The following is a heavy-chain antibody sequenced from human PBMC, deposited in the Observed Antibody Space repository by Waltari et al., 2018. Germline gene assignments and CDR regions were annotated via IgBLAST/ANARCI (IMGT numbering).Heavy chain of an antibody. J-gene: IGHJ4*02. V-gene: IGHV4-34*01. CDR3: ARGVSYCGGDCYSYYFDY. CDR1: GGSFSGYY. D-gene: IGHD2-21*01. CDR2: INHSGST. Sequence: QVQLQESGPGLVKPSETLSLTCAVYGGSFSGYYWSWIRQPPGKGLEWIGEINHSGSTNYNPSLKSRVTISVDTSKNQFSLKLSSVTAADTAVYYCARGVSYCGGDCYSYYFDYWGQGTLVTVSS.